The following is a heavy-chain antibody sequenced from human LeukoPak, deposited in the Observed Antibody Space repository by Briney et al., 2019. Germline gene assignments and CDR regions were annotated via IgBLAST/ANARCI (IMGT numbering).Heavy chain of an antibody. CDR1: GGSFSGYY. CDR3: ARGGYGDSMNWFDP. J-gene: IGHJ5*02. Sequence: PSETLSLTFAVYGGSFSGYYWSWIRQPPGKGLEWIGEINHSGSTNYNPSLKSRVTISVDTSKNQFSLKLSSVTAADTAVYYCARGGYGDSMNWFDPWGQGTLVTVSS. V-gene: IGHV4-34*01. D-gene: IGHD4-17*01. CDR2: INHSGST.